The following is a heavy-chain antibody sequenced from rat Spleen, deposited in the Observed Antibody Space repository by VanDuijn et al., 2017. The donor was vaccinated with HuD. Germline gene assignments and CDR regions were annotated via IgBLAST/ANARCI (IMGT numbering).Heavy chain of an antibody. CDR1: GFTFSNYG. Sequence: EVQLVESGGGLVQPGRSLKLSCAASGFTFSNYGMHWIRQAPTKGLEWVASISPGGGTTYYRDSVKGRFTISRDNAKTTLYLQMDSLRSEDTAAYYCATDPGNWDHWFAYWGQGTLVTVSS. V-gene: IGHV5-19*01. CDR3: ATDPGNWDHWFAY. CDR2: ISPGGGTT. J-gene: IGHJ3*01. D-gene: IGHD5-1*01.